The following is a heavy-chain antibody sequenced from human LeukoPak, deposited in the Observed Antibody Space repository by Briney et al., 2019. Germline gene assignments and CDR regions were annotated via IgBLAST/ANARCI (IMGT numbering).Heavy chain of an antibody. V-gene: IGHV4-34*01. CDR2: INHSGSA. J-gene: IGHJ5*02. CDR1: GGSFSGYY. Sequence: SETLSLTCAVYGGSFSGYYWSWVRQPPGKGLEWIGEINHSGSANYNPSLKSRVTILLDMSKNQFSLNLSSVTAADTAVYYCARSPLGTMVRGVISRFDPWGQGTLVTVSS. D-gene: IGHD3-10*01. CDR3: ARSPLGTMVRGVISRFDP.